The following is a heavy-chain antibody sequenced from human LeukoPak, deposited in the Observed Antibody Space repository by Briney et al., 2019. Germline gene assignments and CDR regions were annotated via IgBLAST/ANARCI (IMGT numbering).Heavy chain of an antibody. CDR1: GFTFSSYW. CDR3: ARDEVLMVYVY. CDR2: IKQDGSEK. Sequence: PGGSLRLSCAASGFTFSSYWTSWVRQAPGKGLEWVANIKQDGSEKYYVDSVKGRFTISRDNAKNSLYLQMNSLRAEDTAVYYCARDEVLMVYVYWGQGTLVTVSS. D-gene: IGHD2-8*01. J-gene: IGHJ4*02. V-gene: IGHV3-7*01.